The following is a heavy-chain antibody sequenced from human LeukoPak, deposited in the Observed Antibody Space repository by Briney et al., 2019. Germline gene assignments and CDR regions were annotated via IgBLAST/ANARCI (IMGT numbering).Heavy chain of an antibody. J-gene: IGHJ6*03. CDR2: IYYSGST. D-gene: IGHD3-10*01. Sequence: PSETLSLTCTVSGGSISSYYWSWIRQPPGKGLEWIGYIYYSGSTNYNPSLKSRVTISVDTSRTRFSLKLTSVTAADTAVYYCARSYYGSGITIYYYYYYMDVWGKGTTVTVSS. V-gene: IGHV4-59*01. CDR3: ARSYYGSGITIYYYYYYMDV. CDR1: GGSISSYY.